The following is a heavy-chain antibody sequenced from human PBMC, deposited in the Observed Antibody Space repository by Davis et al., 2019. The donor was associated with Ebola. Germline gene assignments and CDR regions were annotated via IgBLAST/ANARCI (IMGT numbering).Heavy chain of an antibody. J-gene: IGHJ3*02. CDR2: IRYDGSNK. CDR3: AKGKGDDDAFDI. CDR1: GFTFSSYG. V-gene: IGHV3-30*02. Sequence: GESLKISCAASGFTFSSYGMHWVRQAPGKGLEWVAFIRYDGSNKYYADSVKGRFTISRDNSKNTLYLQMNSLRAEDTAVYYCAKGKGDDDAFDIWGQGTMVTVSS. D-gene: IGHD1-26*01.